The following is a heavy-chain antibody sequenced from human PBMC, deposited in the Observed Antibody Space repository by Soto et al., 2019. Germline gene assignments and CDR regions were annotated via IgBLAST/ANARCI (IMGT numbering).Heavy chain of an antibody. V-gene: IGHV3-73*01. CDR2: IRSRVNNYAT. Sequence: GGSLRLSCAASGFTFSGSSMHWVRQASGKGLEWVGRIRSRVNNYATGYAASVKGRFTISRDDSKNTAYLQMDSLKTEDTAIYYCARQGYSDDYYFYGMDVWGQGTTVTVSS. CDR3: ARQGYSDDYYFYGMDV. J-gene: IGHJ6*02. D-gene: IGHD4-4*01. CDR1: GFTFSGSS.